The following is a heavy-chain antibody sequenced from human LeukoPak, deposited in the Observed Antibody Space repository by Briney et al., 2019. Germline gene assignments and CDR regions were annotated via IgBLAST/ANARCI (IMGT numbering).Heavy chain of an antibody. V-gene: IGHV4-39*07. D-gene: IGHD2-15*01. CDR2: INHSGST. Sequence: PSETLSLTCTVSGGSISSSSYYWGWIRQPPGKGLEWIGEINHSGSTNYNPSLKSRVTISVDTSKNQFSLKLSSVTAADTAVYYCARGARCSGGSCYRNWFDPWGQGTLVTVSS. CDR1: GGSISSSSYY. J-gene: IGHJ5*02. CDR3: ARGARCSGGSCYRNWFDP.